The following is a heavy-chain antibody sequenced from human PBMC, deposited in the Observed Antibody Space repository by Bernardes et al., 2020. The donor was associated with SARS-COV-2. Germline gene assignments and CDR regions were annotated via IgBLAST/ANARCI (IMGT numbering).Heavy chain of an antibody. J-gene: IGHJ6*02. CDR3: AKDGYYDSSGYYQWGLDV. CDR1: GFSFSSYG. D-gene: IGHD3-22*01. CDR2: ISGSGGTT. V-gene: IGHV3-23*01. Sequence: GGSLRLSCVASGFSFSSYGMTWVRQAPGKGLEWVSTISGSGGTTKYADSVTGRFTISRDNSKNTLYVQMNSLRAEDTAVYYCAKDGYYDSSGYYQWGLDVWGQGTTVIVSS.